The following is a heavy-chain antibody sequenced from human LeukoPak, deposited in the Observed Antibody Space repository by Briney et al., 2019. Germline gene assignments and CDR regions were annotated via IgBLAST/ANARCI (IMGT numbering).Heavy chain of an antibody. D-gene: IGHD3-3*01. V-gene: IGHV4-59*08. Sequence: SETLSLTCTVSGGSISSYYWSWIRQPPGKGLEWIGYIYYSGSTNYNPSLKSRVTISVDTSKNQFSLKLSSVTAADTAVYYCARGAIFGVVIDYWGQGTLVTVSS. J-gene: IGHJ4*02. CDR1: GGSISSYY. CDR2: IYYSGST. CDR3: ARGAIFGVVIDY.